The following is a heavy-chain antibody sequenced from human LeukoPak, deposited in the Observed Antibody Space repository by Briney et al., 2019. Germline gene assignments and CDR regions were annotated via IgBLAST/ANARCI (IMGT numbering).Heavy chain of an antibody. CDR3: ASLHYDFWSGYPPDY. D-gene: IGHD3-3*01. CDR1: GFTFSNYA. J-gene: IGHJ4*02. CDR2: ISGGGGSI. V-gene: IGHV3-23*01. Sequence: GGSLRLSCAASGFTFSNYAMSWVRQAPGKGLEWVSIISGGGGSIYYADSVKGRFTISRDNAKNSLYLQMNSLRAEDTAVYYCASLHYDFWSGYPPDYWGQGTLVTVSS.